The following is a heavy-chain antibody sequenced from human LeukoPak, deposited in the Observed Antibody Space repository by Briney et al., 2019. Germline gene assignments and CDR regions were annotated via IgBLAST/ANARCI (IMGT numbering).Heavy chain of an antibody. Sequence: GGSLRLSCAASGFTVSSNYMSWVRQAPGEGLEWVSVIYSGGSTYYADSVKGRFTISRDNSKNTLYLQMNSLRAEDTAVYYCATPGYSGYDLRFDYWGQGTLVTVSS. CDR3: ATPGYSGYDLRFDY. D-gene: IGHD5-12*01. CDR2: IYSGGST. J-gene: IGHJ4*02. CDR1: GFTVSSNY. V-gene: IGHV3-53*01.